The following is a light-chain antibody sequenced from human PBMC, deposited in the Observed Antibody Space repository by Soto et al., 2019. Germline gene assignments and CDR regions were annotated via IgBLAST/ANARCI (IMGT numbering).Light chain of an antibody. CDR1: QSVSSN. CDR3: QQYNNWPLT. V-gene: IGKV3-15*01. Sequence: EIVMTQSPATLSVSPGERATLSCRASQSVSSNLAGYQQKPGQAPRLLIYGATTRATGIPARFSGSGSGTEFTLTISSLQSGDFAVYYCQQYNNWPLTFGPGNKVDIK. CDR2: GAT. J-gene: IGKJ3*01.